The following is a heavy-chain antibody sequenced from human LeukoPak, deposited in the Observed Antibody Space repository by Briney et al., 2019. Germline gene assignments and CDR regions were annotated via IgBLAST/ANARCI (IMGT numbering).Heavy chain of an antibody. Sequence: GASVRVSCKASGYTFTGYYVHWVRQAPGQGLEWMGWINPNSGDTHYAQKSQGRVTMTRDTSISTAYMELSSLTFDDTAVYYCARDYDFWSGSLIDYWGQGTLVTVAS. V-gene: IGHV1-2*02. D-gene: IGHD3-3*01. CDR3: ARDYDFWSGSLIDY. CDR1: GYTFTGYY. CDR2: INPNSGDT. J-gene: IGHJ4*02.